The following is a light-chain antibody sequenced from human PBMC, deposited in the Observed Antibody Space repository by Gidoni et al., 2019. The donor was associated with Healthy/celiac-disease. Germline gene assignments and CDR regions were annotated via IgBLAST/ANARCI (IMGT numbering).Light chain of an antibody. J-gene: IGKJ1*01. CDR1: QSISSW. V-gene: IGKV1-5*03. CDR3: QQYNSWT. Sequence: DSQMPQSPSTLSASVGDRVTITCRASQSISSWLAWYQQKPGKAPKLLIYKASSLESGVPSRFSGSGSGTEFTLTISSLQPDDFATYYCQQYNSWTFGQGTKVEIK. CDR2: KAS.